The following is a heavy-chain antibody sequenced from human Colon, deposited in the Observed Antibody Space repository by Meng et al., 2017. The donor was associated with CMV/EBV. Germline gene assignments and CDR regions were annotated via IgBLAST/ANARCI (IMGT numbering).Heavy chain of an antibody. D-gene: IGHD2-15*01. CDR3: ARQVRIDGRFDY. Sequence: GESLKISCATSESVVSSNYISWVRQAPGKGLEWVAVSYSAGPTNYADFAKGRFTISRDNSKNTLYLQMNSLRPEDTAVYYCARQVRIDGRFDYWGQGTPVTVSS. CDR1: ESVVSSNY. J-gene: IGHJ4*02. V-gene: IGHV3-66*02. CDR2: SYSAGPT.